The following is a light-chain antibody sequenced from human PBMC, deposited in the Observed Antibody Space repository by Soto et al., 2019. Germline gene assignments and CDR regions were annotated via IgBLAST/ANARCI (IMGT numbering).Light chain of an antibody. CDR2: KAS. V-gene: IGKV1-5*03. CDR1: QTISSW. J-gene: IGKJ1*01. Sequence: DIQMTQSPSTLSGSVGDRVTITCRASQTISSWLAWYQQKPGKAPKLLIYKASTLKSGVPSRFSGSGSGTEFTLTISSLQPDDVATYYCQQYNSYWTFAQGTKVDIK. CDR3: QQYNSYWT.